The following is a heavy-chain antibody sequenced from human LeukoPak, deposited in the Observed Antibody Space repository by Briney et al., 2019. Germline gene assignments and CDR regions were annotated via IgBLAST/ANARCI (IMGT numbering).Heavy chain of an antibody. D-gene: IGHD3-22*01. V-gene: IGHV3-33*01. CDR3: ARDKDYYDSSGYYDY. CDR2: IWYDGSNK. CDR1: GFTFSSYG. J-gene: IGHJ4*02. Sequence: PGRSLRLSCAASGFTFSSYGMHWVRQAPGKGLEWVAVIWYDGSNKYYADSVKGRFTISRDNSKNTPYLQMNSLRAEDTAVYYCARDKDYYDSSGYYDYWGQGTLVTVSS.